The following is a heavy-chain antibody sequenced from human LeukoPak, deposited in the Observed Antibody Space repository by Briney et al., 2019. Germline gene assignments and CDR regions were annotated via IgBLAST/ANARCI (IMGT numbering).Heavy chain of an antibody. Sequence: SETLSLTCTVSGGSISSFYWSWIRQPPGKGLEWIGYIYYSGSTNYNPSLKSRVTISVDTSKNQFSLKLSSVTAADTAVYYCARVGSQLLYYFDYWGQGTLVTVSS. CDR3: ARVGSQLLYYFDY. V-gene: IGHV4-59*01. D-gene: IGHD2-2*02. J-gene: IGHJ4*02. CDR2: IYYSGST. CDR1: GGSISSFY.